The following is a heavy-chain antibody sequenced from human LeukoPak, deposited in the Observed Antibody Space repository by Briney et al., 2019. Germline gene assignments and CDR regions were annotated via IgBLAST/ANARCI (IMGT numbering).Heavy chain of an antibody. Sequence: GGSLRLSCAASGFTFSTYAMSWVRQAPGKGLEWVSAISRSGSNTYYADSVKGRFTISRDNAKNSLYLQMNSLRAEDTAVYYCARDHPYSSGCYVSWGQGTLVTVSS. J-gene: IGHJ4*02. CDR1: GFTFSTYA. CDR3: ARDHPYSSGCYVS. CDR2: ISRSGSNT. D-gene: IGHD6-19*01. V-gene: IGHV3-21*01.